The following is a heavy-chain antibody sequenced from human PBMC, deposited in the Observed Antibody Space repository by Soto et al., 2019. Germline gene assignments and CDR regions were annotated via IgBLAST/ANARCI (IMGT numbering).Heavy chain of an antibody. CDR2: FDPEDGET. CDR1: GYSLTDLS. D-gene: IGHD4-17*01. J-gene: IGHJ6*03. V-gene: IGHV1-24*01. Sequence: ASVKVSCKVSGYSLTDLSMHWVRQAPGKGLEWMGGFDPEDGETIYAQKFQGRVTMTEDTSTDTAYMELSSLRSEDTAVYYCATGSTVTTYYYYYYMDVWGKGTTVTVSS. CDR3: ATGSTVTTYYYYYYMDV.